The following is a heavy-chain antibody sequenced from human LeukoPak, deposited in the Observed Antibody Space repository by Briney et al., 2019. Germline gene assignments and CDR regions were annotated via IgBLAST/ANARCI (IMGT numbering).Heavy chain of an antibody. D-gene: IGHD3-22*01. J-gene: IGHJ4*02. Sequence: GGSLRLSCAASGFTFSSYGMHWVRQAPGKGLEWVAVIWYDGSNKYYADSVKDRFTISRDNSKNTLYLQMNSLRAEDTAVYYCAREGLGDSSGYYLGHWGQGTLVTVSS. CDR3: AREGLGDSSGYYLGH. V-gene: IGHV3-33*01. CDR1: GFTFSSYG. CDR2: IWYDGSNK.